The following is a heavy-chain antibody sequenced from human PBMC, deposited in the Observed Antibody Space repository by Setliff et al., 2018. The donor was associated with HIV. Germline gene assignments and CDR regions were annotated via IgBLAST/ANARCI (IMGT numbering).Heavy chain of an antibody. CDR3: ARVAYYYDSSGYPCDY. J-gene: IGHJ4*02. CDR1: GYTFTSYA. Sequence: ASVKVSCKASGYTFTSYAMHWVRQAPGQRLEWMGWINAGNGNTKYSQKSQGRVTITRDTSASTAYMELSSLRSEDTAVYYCARVAYYYDSSGYPCDYWGQGTLVTVSS. V-gene: IGHV1-3*01. CDR2: INAGNGNT. D-gene: IGHD3-22*01.